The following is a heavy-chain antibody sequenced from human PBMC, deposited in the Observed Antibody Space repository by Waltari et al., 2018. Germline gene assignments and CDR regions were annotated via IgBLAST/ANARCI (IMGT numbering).Heavy chain of an antibody. V-gene: IGHV1-18*01. D-gene: IGHD1-1*01. CDR2: VSGYNGNM. CDR1: GYTFTSYG. CDR3: VRDKQWNGHLSRNFDY. J-gene: IGHJ4*02. Sequence: QVQLVQSGAEEKKPGASVKVSCKTSGYTFTSYGVSWVRQAPGQGLEWMGWVSGYNGNMKYAQKFEGRVSLTTDTSTSTGNMELRSLTSDDTAVDYCVRDKQWNGHLSRNFDYWGQGTLVTVSS.